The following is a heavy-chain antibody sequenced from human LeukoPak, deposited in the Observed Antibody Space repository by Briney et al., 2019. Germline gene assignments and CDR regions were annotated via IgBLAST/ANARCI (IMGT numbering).Heavy chain of an antibody. Sequence: GASVKVSCKASEYTFTSYAMHWVRQAPGQRLEWMGWINAGNGNTKYSQKFQGRVTIIRDTSASTAYMELSSLRSEDTAVYYCARGLSGKKGYTDFDYWGQGTLVTVSS. D-gene: IGHD5-18*01. V-gene: IGHV1-3*01. J-gene: IGHJ4*02. CDR1: EYTFTSYA. CDR2: INAGNGNT. CDR3: ARGLSGKKGYTDFDY.